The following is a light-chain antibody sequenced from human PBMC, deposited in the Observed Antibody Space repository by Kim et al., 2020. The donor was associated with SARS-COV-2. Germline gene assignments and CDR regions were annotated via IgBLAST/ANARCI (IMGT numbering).Light chain of an antibody. Sequence: EIVVTQSPATLSLSPGERATLSCRASQSVTNLLAWYQQKPGQAPRLLIYDASSRATGIPARFIGSGSGTDFTLTISSLEPEDSAVYYCQQRSNWWTFGQGTKVDIK. CDR1: QSVTNL. V-gene: IGKV3-11*01. CDR3: QQRSNWWT. J-gene: IGKJ1*01. CDR2: DAS.